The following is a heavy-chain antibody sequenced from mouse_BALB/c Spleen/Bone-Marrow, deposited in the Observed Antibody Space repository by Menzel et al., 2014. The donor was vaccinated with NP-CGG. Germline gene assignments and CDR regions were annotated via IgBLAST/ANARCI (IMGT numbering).Heavy chain of an antibody. CDR3: ALLGYYGDFYV. D-gene: IGHD2-2*01. Sequence: DVKLQESGGGLVQPGGSLKLSCAASGFDFRRYWMSWVRQAPGQGLEWIGEINPDSSTINYTPALKDEFIISRDNAKSTLYLQMSKVRSEDTALYYCALLGYYGDFYVWGAGTTVTVSS. CDR1: GFDFRRYW. CDR2: INPDSSTI. V-gene: IGHV4-1*02. J-gene: IGHJ1*01.